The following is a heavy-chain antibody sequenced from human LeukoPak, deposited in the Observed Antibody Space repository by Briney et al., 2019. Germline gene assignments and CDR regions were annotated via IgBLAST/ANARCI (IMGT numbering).Heavy chain of an antibody. J-gene: IGHJ4*02. V-gene: IGHV3-48*03. CDR3: ARGGVAVAGHFFDY. CDR1: GFTFSSYE. D-gene: IGHD6-19*01. Sequence: GGSLRLSCAASGFTFSSYEMNWVRQAPGKGMEWVSYISGSGNTKYYADSVKGRFTISRDNAKNSPYLQMNSLRAEDTAVYYCARGGVAVAGHFFDYWGQGTLVTVSS. CDR2: ISGSGNTK.